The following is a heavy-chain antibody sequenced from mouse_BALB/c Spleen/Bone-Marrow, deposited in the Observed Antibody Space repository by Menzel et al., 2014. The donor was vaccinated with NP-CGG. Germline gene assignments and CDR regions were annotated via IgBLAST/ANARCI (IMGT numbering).Heavy chain of an antibody. J-gene: IGHJ2*01. CDR2: IDPANGNT. V-gene: IGHV14-3*02. CDR1: GFNIKETY. CDR3: VGLEDY. Sequence: VQLQQSGAELVKPGASVELSCPASGFNIKETYMHWVKQRPDKGLGWIGRIDPANGNTKYNPKFQGKATITSDTSSNTAYLQLSSLTSGDTAVYYCVGLEDYWGQGTTLTVSS.